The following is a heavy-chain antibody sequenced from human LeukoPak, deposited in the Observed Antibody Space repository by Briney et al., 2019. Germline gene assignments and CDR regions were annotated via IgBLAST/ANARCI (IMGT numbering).Heavy chain of an antibody. J-gene: IGHJ4*02. CDR1: GYTFIGYY. CDR3: VRDGWELY. CDR2: INPNSGGT. Sequence: ASVKVSCKASGYTFIGYYIHLVRQAPGQGLEWMGWINPNSGGTNYAQKFQGRVTMTRDTSIRTAYMELRGLRPDDTAVYYCVRDGWELYWGQGTLVTVSS. D-gene: IGHD3-10*01. V-gene: IGHV1-2*02.